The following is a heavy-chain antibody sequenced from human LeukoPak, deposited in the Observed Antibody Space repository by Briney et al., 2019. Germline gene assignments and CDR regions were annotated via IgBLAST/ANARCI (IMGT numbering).Heavy chain of an antibody. Sequence: GGSLRLSCAASGFTFSSYAMHWVRQAPGKGLEWVAVISYDGSNKYYADSVKGRFTISRDNSKNTLYLQLNSLRGEDTAMYYCAKRGDSSSWTIDYWGQGTLVTVSS. CDR2: ISYDGSNK. J-gene: IGHJ4*02. D-gene: IGHD6-13*01. CDR1: GFTFSSYA. V-gene: IGHV3-30-3*02. CDR3: AKRGDSSSWTIDY.